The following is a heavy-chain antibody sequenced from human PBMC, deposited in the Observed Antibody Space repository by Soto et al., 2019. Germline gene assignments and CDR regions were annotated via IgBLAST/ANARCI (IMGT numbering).Heavy chain of an antibody. V-gene: IGHV1-18*01. Sequence: ASVKVSCKASGYTFTSYGISWVRQAPGQGLEWMGWISAYNGNTNYAQKFQGRVTMTRNTSISTAYMELSSLRSEDTAVYYCARGTKIDYVVAFDIWGQGTMVTVSS. CDR1: GYTFTSYG. J-gene: IGHJ3*02. CDR3: ARGTKIDYVVAFDI. D-gene: IGHD4-17*01. CDR2: ISAYNGNT.